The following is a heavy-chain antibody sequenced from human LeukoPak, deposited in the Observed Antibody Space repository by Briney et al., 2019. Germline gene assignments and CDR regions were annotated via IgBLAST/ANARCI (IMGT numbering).Heavy chain of an antibody. CDR1: GYTFTGYY. J-gene: IGHJ3*02. D-gene: IGHD6-13*01. CDR3: ARTTRSWYEDNDAFDI. V-gene: IGHV1-3*01. Sequence: ASVKVSCKASGYTFTGYYMHWVRQAPGQGLEWMGWINAGNGNTRYSQNFQGRVTITRDTSATTAYMELSSLRSEDTAVYYCARTTRSWYEDNDAFDIWGQGTTVTVSS. CDR2: INAGNGNT.